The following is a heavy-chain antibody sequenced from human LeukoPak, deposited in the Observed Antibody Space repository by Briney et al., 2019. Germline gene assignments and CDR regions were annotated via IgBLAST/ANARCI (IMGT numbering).Heavy chain of an antibody. Sequence: SETLSLTCTVSGGSISSSSYYWGWIRQPPGKGLEWIGSIYYSGSTYYNPSLKSRVTISVDTSKNQFSLKLSSVTAADTAVYYCATPYCSGGSCLPALAFDIWGQGTMVTVSS. V-gene: IGHV4-39*01. D-gene: IGHD2-15*01. J-gene: IGHJ3*02. CDR1: GGSISSSSYY. CDR3: ATPYCSGGSCLPALAFDI. CDR2: IYYSGST.